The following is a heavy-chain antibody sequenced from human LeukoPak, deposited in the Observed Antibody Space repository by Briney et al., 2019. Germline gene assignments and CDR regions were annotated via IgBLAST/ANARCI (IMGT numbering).Heavy chain of an antibody. D-gene: IGHD1-20*01. Sequence: GGSMRPSCAASGLTFSTNGMHWVRQAPGKGLEWVSLIWFDGSTQYYADSVKGRFTISRDNSKNTLFLQMNSLRAEDTAVYYCVRDPQVNWNRPSPLSWGQGTLVTVSS. J-gene: IGHJ5*02. CDR1: GLTFSTNG. CDR2: IWFDGSTQ. V-gene: IGHV3-33*01. CDR3: VRDPQVNWNRPSPLS.